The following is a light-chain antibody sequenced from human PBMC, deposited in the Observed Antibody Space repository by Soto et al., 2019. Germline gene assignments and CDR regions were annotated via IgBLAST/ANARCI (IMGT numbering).Light chain of an antibody. J-gene: IGLJ3*02. CDR3: NSYTSSSTWV. V-gene: IGLV2-14*01. CDR2: DVS. CDR1: TSDVGAYNY. Sequence: QSALTQPASVSGSPGQSSTISCTGTTSDVGAYNYVSWYQQLPGKAPKLMIYDVSDRPSGVSNRFSGSKSGNTASLTISGLQAEDEADDYCNSYTSSSTWVFGGGTKLTVL.